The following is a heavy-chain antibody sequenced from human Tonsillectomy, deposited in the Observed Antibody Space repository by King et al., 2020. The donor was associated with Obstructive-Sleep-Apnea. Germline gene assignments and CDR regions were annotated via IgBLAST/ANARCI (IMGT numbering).Heavy chain of an antibody. CDR3: ARGTGSYLDY. D-gene: IGHD1-14*01. CDR2: IWYDGSNK. CDR1: GFTFSSYD. Sequence: VQLVESGGGVVQPGRSLRLSCAASGFTFSSYDMHWVRQATGKGLEWVVVIWYDGSNKYYGDSLKGRFTISRDNSNNTLYLQMNSLRAEDTAVYYCARGTGSYLDYWGQGTLVTVSS. V-gene: IGHV3-33*01. J-gene: IGHJ4*02.